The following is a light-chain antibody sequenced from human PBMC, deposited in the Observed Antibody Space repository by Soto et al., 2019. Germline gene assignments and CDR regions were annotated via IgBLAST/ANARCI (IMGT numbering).Light chain of an antibody. Sequence: QLVLTQPPSVSGAPGQRVTISCTGSSSNIGAGYDVHWYQQLPGTAPKLLIYGNSNRPSGVPDRFSGSKSGTSASLAITGLQAEDAADYYCQSYDSSLSAPVFGGGTKLTVL. J-gene: IGLJ3*02. CDR1: SSNIGAGYD. CDR2: GNS. CDR3: QSYDSSLSAPV. V-gene: IGLV1-40*01.